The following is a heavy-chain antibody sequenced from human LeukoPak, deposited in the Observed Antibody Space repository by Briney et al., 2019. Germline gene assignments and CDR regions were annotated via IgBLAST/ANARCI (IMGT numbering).Heavy chain of an antibody. CDR2: INPNSGGT. V-gene: IGHV1-2*02. Sequence: GASVKVSCKASGYTFTGYYMHWVRQAPGQGLEWMGWINPNSGGTNYAQKFQGRVTMTRDTSISTAYMELSRLRSDDTAVYYCARGGGYSYGSYYYYYMDVWGKGTTVTVSS. J-gene: IGHJ6*03. CDR3: ARGGGYSYGSYYYYYMDV. D-gene: IGHD5-18*01. CDR1: GYTFTGYY.